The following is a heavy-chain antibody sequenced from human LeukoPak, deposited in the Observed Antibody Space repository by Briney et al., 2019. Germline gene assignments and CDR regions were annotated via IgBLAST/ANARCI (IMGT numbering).Heavy chain of an antibody. CDR3: ASHHYDYVWGSYRYFDY. CDR1: GGSISSSSYY. V-gene: IGHV4-39*01. Sequence: PSETLSLTCTVSGGSISSSSYYWGWIRQPPGKGLEWIGSIYYSGSTYYNPSLKSRVTISVDTSKNQFSLKLSSVTAADTAVYYCASHHYDYVWGSYRYFDYWGQGTLVTVSS. J-gene: IGHJ4*02. D-gene: IGHD3-16*02. CDR2: IYYSGST.